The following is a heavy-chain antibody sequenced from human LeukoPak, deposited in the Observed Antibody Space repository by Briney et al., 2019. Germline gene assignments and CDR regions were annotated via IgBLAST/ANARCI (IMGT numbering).Heavy chain of an antibody. Sequence: SETLSLTCTVSGGSISGSTYHWGAIRQAPGKGLEWIASIYYSGSTYYNPSLKSRVTISVDTSKNQFSMKLSSVTAADTAVFYCARLGDTHFGYWGQGTLVTVSS. D-gene: IGHD3-16*01. CDR3: ARLGDTHFGY. CDR2: IYYSGST. J-gene: IGHJ4*02. V-gene: IGHV4-39*01. CDR1: GGSISGSTYH.